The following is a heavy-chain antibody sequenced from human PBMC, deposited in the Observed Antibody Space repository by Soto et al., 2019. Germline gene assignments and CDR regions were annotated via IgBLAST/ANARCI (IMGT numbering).Heavy chain of an antibody. CDR3: ARYCDGCEGRPHVDYYYYYMDV. CDR1: GFAFSDYY. J-gene: IGHJ6*03. CDR2: ISSSGSTI. V-gene: IGHV3-11*01. Sequence: GGSLRLSCAASGFAFSDYYMSWIRQAPGKGLEWVSYISSSGSTIYYADSVKGRFTISRDNAKNSLYLQMNSLRAEDTAVYYCARYCDGCEGRPHVDYYYYYMDVWGKGTTVTVSS. D-gene: IGHD4-17*01.